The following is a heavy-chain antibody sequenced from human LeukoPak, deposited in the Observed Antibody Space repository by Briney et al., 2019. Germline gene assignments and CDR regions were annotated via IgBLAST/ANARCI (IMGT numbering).Heavy chain of an antibody. CDR3: ARRLTGVDY. J-gene: IGHJ4*02. CDR2: IYYSGSS. V-gene: IGHV4-59*06. D-gene: IGHD7-27*01. Sequence: SETLSLTCTVSGGSISNFYWRWFRQHPGKGLEWIGYIYYSGSSYYNPSLKSRVTISVDTSKNQFSLKLSSVTAADTAVYYCARRLTGVDYWGQGTQVTVSS. CDR1: GGSISNFY.